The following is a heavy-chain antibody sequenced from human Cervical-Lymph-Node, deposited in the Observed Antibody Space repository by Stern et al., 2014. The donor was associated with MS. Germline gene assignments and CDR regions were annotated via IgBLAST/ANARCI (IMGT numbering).Heavy chain of an antibody. J-gene: IGHJ6*02. Sequence: QITLKESGPALVKPTQTLTLTCTFSGFSLSTSGMCVSWIRQPPGKALEWLALIDWDDDKYYSTSLKTRLTISKDTSKNQVVLTMTNMDPVDTATYYCARTPYYYGSGSHPNYGMDVWGQGTTVTVSS. CDR1: GFSLSTSGMC. CDR2: IDWDDDK. V-gene: IGHV2-70*01. D-gene: IGHD3-10*01. CDR3: ARTPYYYGSGSHPNYGMDV.